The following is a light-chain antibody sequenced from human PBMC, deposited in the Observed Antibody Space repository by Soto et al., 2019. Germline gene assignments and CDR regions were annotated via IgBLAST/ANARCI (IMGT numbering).Light chain of an antibody. V-gene: IGKV1-5*01. CDR3: QQSIRT. CDR1: QSISNW. Sequence: DIQMTQSPSTLSASAGDRVTITCRARQSISNWLAWFQQKPGKAPKLLISEASTLESEVPSRFGGSGSGTEFALTISTLQPDDFATYYCQQSIRTFGQGTKVEIK. CDR2: EAS. J-gene: IGKJ2*01.